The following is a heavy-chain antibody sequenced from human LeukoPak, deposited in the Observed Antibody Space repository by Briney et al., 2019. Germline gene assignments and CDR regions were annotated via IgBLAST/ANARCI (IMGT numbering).Heavy chain of an antibody. V-gene: IGHV3-53*01. D-gene: IGHD2-2*02. CDR1: GFNVSSNY. J-gene: IGHJ6*02. CDR3: ARGLGNCSRTSCYNYYGMDV. Sequence: GGSLRLSCAVSGFNVSSNYMSWVRQASGKGLEWVSVIYSGGSIYYADSVKGRFTISRDNPKNTLYLQLNSLRAEETAVYYCARGLGNCSRTSCYNYYGMDVWGQGTTVTVSS. CDR2: IYSGGSI.